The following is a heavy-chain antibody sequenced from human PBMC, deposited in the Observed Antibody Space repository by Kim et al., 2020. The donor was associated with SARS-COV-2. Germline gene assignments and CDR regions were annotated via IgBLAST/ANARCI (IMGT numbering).Heavy chain of an antibody. D-gene: IGHD6-19*01. V-gene: IGHV4-34*01. CDR3: AREGAGRTRKVLSY. CDR1: GGSFSGYY. CDR2: INHSGST. Sequence: SETLSLTCAVYGGSFSGYYWSWIRQPPGKGLEWIGEINHSGSTNYNPSLKSRVTISVDTSKNQFSLKLSSVTAADTAVYYCAREGAGRTRKVLSYWGQGTLVTVSS. J-gene: IGHJ4*02.